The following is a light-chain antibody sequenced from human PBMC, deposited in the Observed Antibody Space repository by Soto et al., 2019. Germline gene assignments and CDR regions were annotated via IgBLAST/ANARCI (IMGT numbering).Light chain of an antibody. CDR3: QQYDNWPPGT. CDR2: GAS. V-gene: IGKV3-15*01. J-gene: IGKJ2*01. CDR1: QSVSSN. Sequence: EIVMTQSPVTLSVSPGDGVTLSCRASQSVSSNLAWYQQKPGQGPRLLIYGASTRAPGFPARFSGSGSGTEFTLTINSLQTEDFAVYYCQQYDNWPPGTFGQGTKLEIK.